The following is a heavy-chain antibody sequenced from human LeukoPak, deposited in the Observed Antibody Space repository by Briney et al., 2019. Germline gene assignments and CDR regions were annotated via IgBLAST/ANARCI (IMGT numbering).Heavy chain of an antibody. CDR2: ISGSGGST. CDR1: GLTFSSYA. D-gene: IGHD3-22*01. V-gene: IGHV3-23*01. Sequence: GGSLRLSCAAAGLTFSSYAMSLVRQAPGKGLEWVSAISGSGGSTYYADSVKGRFTISRDNSKNTLYLQMNSLRAEDTAVYYCAKDLGVTYYYDSSGYYYDYWGQGTLVTVSS. J-gene: IGHJ4*02. CDR3: AKDLGVTYYYDSSGYYYDY.